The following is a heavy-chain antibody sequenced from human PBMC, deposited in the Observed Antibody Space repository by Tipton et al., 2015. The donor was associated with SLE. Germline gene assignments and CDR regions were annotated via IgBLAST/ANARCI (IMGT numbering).Heavy chain of an antibody. J-gene: IGHJ6*03. CDR2: ISSTGGTT. V-gene: IGHV3-64*01. D-gene: IGHD3-3*01. Sequence: SLRFSCAASGFTVSSYAIHWVRQAPGKGLEYVSAISSTGGTTYYANSVKGRFTISRDSSKNTVFLQMGTLRAEDMAVYYCARSRLYYDFWPMDVWGKGTTVTVSS. CDR1: GFTVSSYA. CDR3: ARSRLYYDFWPMDV.